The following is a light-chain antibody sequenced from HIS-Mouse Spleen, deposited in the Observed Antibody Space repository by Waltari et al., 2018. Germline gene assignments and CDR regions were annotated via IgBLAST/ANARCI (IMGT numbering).Light chain of an antibody. J-gene: IGLJ3*02. CDR3: SSYTSSSTWV. V-gene: IGLV2-14*01. Sequence: QSALTQPASESGSPGQSITISCTGTSSDVGGYNYASWYQQHPGKAPKLMIYEVSNRPSGVSNRFSGSKSGNTASLTISGLQAEDEADYYCSSYTSSSTWVFGGGTKLTVL. CDR2: EVS. CDR1: SSDVGGYNY.